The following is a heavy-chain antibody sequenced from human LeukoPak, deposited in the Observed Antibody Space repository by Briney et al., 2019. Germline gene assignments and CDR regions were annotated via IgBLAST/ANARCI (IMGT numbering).Heavy chain of an antibody. J-gene: IGHJ3*02. Sequence: SETLSLTCAVYRGSFSAYYWSWVRQPPEKELEWIGEVSHSGSTTYNPSLQSRVTMSLDTSKNQLSLRLNSVTAADTAVYYCARQPDYYDSSGYSPLDAFDIWDQGTMVTVSS. CDR1: RGSFSAYY. D-gene: IGHD3-22*01. CDR3: ARQPDYYDSSGYSPLDAFDI. CDR2: VSHSGST. V-gene: IGHV4-34*01.